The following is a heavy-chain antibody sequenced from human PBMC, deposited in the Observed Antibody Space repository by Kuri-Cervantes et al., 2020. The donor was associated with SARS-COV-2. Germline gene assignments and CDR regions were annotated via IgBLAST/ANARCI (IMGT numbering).Heavy chain of an antibody. V-gene: IGHV4-39*01. J-gene: IGHJ4*02. CDR2: IYYSGST. Sequence: ESLKISCTVSGGSISSSSYYWGWIRQPPGKGLEWIGSIYYSGSTYYNPSLKSRVTISVDTSKNQFSLKLSSVTAADTAVYYCARAGYYCSSTSCPSLPDYWGQGTLVTVSS. CDR3: ARAGYYCSSTSCPSLPDY. D-gene: IGHD2-2*01. CDR1: GGSISSSSYY.